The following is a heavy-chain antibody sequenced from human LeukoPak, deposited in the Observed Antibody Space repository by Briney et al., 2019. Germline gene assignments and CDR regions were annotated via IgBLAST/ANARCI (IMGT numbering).Heavy chain of an antibody. CDR3: AKSNGYGLIDI. D-gene: IGHD3-22*01. Sequence: SETLSLTCSVSGYSFSSDYYWGWVRQPPGKALEWIGNIFYSGSTYYSPSLKSRVTISLDTSRDQFSLKLNSVTAADTAVYYCAKSNGYGLIDIWGQGTMVTVSS. J-gene: IGHJ3*02. CDR2: IFYSGST. V-gene: IGHV4-38-2*02. CDR1: GYSFSSDYY.